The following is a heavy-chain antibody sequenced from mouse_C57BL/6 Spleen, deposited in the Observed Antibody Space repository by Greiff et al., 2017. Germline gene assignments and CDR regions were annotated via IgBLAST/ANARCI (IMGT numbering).Heavy chain of an antibody. CDR2: IHPNSGST. V-gene: IGHV1-64*01. CDR3: ARPRLGYYFDY. D-gene: IGHD3-2*02. J-gene: IGHJ2*01. Sequence: QVQLKQPGAELVKPGASVKLSCKASGYTFTSYWMHWVKQRPGQGLEWIGMIHPNSGSTNYNEKFKSKATLPVDKSSSTAYMQLSSLTSEDSAVYYCARPRLGYYFDYWGQGTTLTVSS. CDR1: GYTFTSYW.